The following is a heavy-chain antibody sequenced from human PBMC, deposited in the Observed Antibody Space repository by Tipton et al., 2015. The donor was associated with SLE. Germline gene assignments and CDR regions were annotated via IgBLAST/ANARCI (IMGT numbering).Heavy chain of an antibody. CDR1: GYTFTSYG. V-gene: IGHV1-18*01. CDR3: ARAYVGGAYCGGDCYSRAFDI. CDR2: ISAYNGNT. Sequence: QVQLVQSGAEVKKPGASVKVSCKASGYTFTSYGISWVRQAPGQGLEWMGWISAYNGNTNYAQKLQGRVTMTTDTSTSTAYMELRSLRSEDTAVYYCARAYVGGAYCGGDCYSRAFDIWGQGTMVTVSS. D-gene: IGHD2-21*01. J-gene: IGHJ3*02.